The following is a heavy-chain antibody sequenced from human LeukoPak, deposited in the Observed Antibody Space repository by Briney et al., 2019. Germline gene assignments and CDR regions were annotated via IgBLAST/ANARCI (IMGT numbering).Heavy chain of an antibody. Sequence: PRASVKVSCKASGYTFTSYGISWVRQAPGQGLEWMGWISAYNGNTNYAQKLQGGVTMTTDTSTSTAYMELRSLRSDDTAVYYCARIIAAAGNRYNWFDPWGQGTLVTVSS. CDR1: GYTFTSYG. CDR2: ISAYNGNT. CDR3: ARIIAAAGNRYNWFDP. J-gene: IGHJ5*02. D-gene: IGHD6-13*01. V-gene: IGHV1-18*01.